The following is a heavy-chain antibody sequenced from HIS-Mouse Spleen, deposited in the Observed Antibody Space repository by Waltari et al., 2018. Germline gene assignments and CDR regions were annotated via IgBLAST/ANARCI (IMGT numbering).Heavy chain of an antibody. CDR1: GFTFSAYA. CDR3: AKSRGGDCYDY. Sequence: EVQLLESGGGLVQPGGSLRLSCAASGFTFSAYAMPVVRQAPGKGLEWVSAISGSGGSTYYADSVKGRFTISRDNSKNTLYLQMNSLRAEDTAVYYCAKSRGGDCYDYWGQGTLVTVSS. J-gene: IGHJ4*02. CDR2: ISGSGGST. D-gene: IGHD2-21*01. V-gene: IGHV3-23*01.